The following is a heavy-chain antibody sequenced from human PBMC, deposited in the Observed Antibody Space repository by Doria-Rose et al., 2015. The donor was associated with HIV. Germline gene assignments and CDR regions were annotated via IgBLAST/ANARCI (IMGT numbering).Heavy chain of an antibody. V-gene: IGHV2-26*01. Sequence: QITLKESGPALVKPTETLTPTCTVSGVSLSSPGMGVSWIRQPPGKALEWLSNIFSDDERSYKTSLESRLTISRGTSKSQVVLTMTDMDPVDTATYYCARIKSSRWYHKYYFDFWGQGTLVIVSA. CDR3: ARIKSSRWYHKYYFDF. D-gene: IGHD6-13*01. CDR2: IFSDDER. J-gene: IGHJ4*02. CDR1: GVSLSSPGMG.